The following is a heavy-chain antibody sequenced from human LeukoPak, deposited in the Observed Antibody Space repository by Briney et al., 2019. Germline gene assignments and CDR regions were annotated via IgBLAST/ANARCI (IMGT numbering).Heavy chain of an antibody. CDR2: IYSGGST. J-gene: IGHJ6*02. Sequence: GGSPSLSCAASGFTVSSKYMSWVRQAPGKGLEWVSVIYSGGSTHYADFVKGRFTISRDNPKHTLYLQMNSLRAEDTAVYYCARGGAGANSAIDRYYYYGMDVWGQGTTVTVSS. D-gene: IGHD4-23*01. CDR3: ARGGAGANSAIDRYYYYGMDV. V-gene: IGHV3-53*01. CDR1: GFTVSSKY.